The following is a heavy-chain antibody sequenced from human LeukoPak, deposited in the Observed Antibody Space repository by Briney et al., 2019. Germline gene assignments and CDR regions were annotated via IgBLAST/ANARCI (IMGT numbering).Heavy chain of an antibody. V-gene: IGHV3-7*04. CDR1: GFPFSSYW. Sequence: GGSLRLSCAASGFPFSSYWMSWVRQAPGKGLEWVANIKKDGDDKHYVDSVKGRFTVSRDNAKTSLYLQMNNLRAEETAVYYCARVPGTSNYYGSGSPDYWGQGTLVTVSS. CDR3: ARVPGTSNYYGSGSPDY. D-gene: IGHD3-10*01. CDR2: IKKDGDDK. J-gene: IGHJ4*02.